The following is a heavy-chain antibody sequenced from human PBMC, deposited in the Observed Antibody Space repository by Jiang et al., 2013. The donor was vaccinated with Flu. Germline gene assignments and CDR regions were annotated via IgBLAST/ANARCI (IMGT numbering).Heavy chain of an antibody. CDR2: IDWDDDK. CDR1: GFSLSTSGMC. D-gene: IGHD1-26*01. J-gene: IGHJ4*02. CDR3: ARTAPNSYCLYLNFDY. V-gene: IGHV2-70*01. Sequence: TLTLTCTFSGFSLSTSGMCVSWIRQPPGKALEWLALIDWDDDKYYSTSLKTRLTISKDTSKNQVVLTMTNMDPVDTATYYCARTAPNSYCLYLNFDYWGQGTLVTVSS.